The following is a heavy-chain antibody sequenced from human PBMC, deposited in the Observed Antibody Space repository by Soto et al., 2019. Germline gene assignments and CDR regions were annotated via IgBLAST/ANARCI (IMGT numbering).Heavy chain of an antibody. CDR2: IWSDGSNK. V-gene: IGHV3-33*07. J-gene: IGHJ4*02. CDR1: GFTFSVDC. D-gene: IGHD3-22*01. CDR3: ARDIHYDSSGYPDY. Sequence: RLSFAASGFTFSVDCMDLVRQAPGDGLELVAVIWSDGSNKYYADSVKGRFTISGDNSKNTLYLQMNSLRAEDTDVYYCARDIHYDSSGYPDYWGQGTLGT.